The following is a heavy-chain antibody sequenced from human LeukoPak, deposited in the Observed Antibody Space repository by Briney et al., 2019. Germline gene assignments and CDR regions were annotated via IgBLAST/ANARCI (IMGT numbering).Heavy chain of an antibody. V-gene: IGHV3-23*01. CDR2: FSGSGGST. CDR3: ASPYRIAVAGTNY. D-gene: IGHD6-19*01. J-gene: IGHJ4*02. Sequence: PGGSLRLSCAASGFTFSSYAMSWVRQAPGKGLEWVSAFSGSGGSTYYADSVKGRFTISRGNSKNTLYLQMNSLRAEDTAVYYCASPYRIAVAGTNYWGQGTLVTVSS. CDR1: GFTFSSYA.